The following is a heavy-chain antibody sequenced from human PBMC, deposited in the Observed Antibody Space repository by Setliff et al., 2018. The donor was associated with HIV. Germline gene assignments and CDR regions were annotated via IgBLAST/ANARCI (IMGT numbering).Heavy chain of an antibody. V-gene: IGHV1-18*01. Sequence: ASVKVPCKASAYTFTRYGISWVRQAAGQGLEWMGWISIYNGKTKYAQKFQGRVTMTTDTSTPTAYMELRSLTSDDTAVYYCARDGEYSGSPLDFYYRGMDVWGQGTTVTVS. CDR2: ISIYNGKT. J-gene: IGHJ6*02. CDR3: ARDGEYSGSPLDFYYRGMDV. CDR1: AYTFTRYG. D-gene: IGHD1-26*01.